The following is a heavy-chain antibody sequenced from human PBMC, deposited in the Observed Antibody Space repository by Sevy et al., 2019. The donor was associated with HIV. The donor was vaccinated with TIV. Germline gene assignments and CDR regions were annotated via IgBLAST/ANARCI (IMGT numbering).Heavy chain of an antibody. CDR3: ARAAFKWRGNADSLYSYWFDP. CDR2: MNPNSGNR. V-gene: IGHV1-8*01. D-gene: IGHD2-15*01. CDR1: GYTFSSYD. J-gene: IGHJ5*02. Sequence: ASVKVSCKTSGYTFSSYDINWVRQATGQGLEWMGWMNPNSGNRGYAQKFQGRVTMTRNTSINTAYMELNSLRAEDTAGYYCARAAFKWRGNADSLYSYWFDPWGQGTLVTVSS.